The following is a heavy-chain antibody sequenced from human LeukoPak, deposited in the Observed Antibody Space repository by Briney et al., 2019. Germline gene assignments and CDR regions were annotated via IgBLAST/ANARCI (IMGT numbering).Heavy chain of an antibody. CDR1: GGPISSNY. CDR2: IYTSGST. V-gene: IGHV4-4*07. Sequence: SETLSPTCTVSGGPISSNYWSWIRQPAGKGLELIGRIYTSGSTNYNPSLKSRVTMSVDTSKNQFSLKLSSVTAADTAVYYCARVRGYSSSWYMGYYYYYMDVWGKGTTVTVSS. CDR3: ARVRGYSSSWYMGYYYYYMDV. J-gene: IGHJ6*03. D-gene: IGHD6-13*01.